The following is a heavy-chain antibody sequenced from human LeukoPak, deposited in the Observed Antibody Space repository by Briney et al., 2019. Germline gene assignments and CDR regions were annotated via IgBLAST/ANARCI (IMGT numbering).Heavy chain of an antibody. Sequence: PSQTLSLTCTVSGGSISSSSYYWGWIRQPPGKGLEWIGSIYYSGSTYYNPSLKSRVTISVDTSKNQFSLKLSSVTAADTAVYYCARLRRDRYYGMDVWGQGTTVTVSS. J-gene: IGHJ6*02. CDR2: IYYSGST. CDR3: ARLRRDRYYGMDV. V-gene: IGHV4-39*01. CDR1: GGSISSSSYY.